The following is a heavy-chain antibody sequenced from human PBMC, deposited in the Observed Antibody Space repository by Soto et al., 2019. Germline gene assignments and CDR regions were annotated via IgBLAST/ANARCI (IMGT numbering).Heavy chain of an antibody. CDR2: IYHSGST. CDR3: ARLCGYDWYYFDY. Sequence: SETLSLTCAVSGGSISSGGYSWSWIRQPPGKGLEWIGYIYHSGSTYYNPSLKSRVTISVDRSKNQFSLKLSSVTAADTAVYYCARLCGYDWYYFDYWGQGTLVTVSS. D-gene: IGHD5-12*01. CDR1: GGSISSGGYS. J-gene: IGHJ4*02. V-gene: IGHV4-30-2*01.